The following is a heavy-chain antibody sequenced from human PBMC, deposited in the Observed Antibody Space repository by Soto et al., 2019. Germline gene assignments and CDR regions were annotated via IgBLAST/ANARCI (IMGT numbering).Heavy chain of an antibody. Sequence: SETLSLTCAVSGYSISSGYYWGWIRQPPGKGLEWIGNIYHSGSTNYNPSLKSRVTRSVDTSKNQFSLKLNSVTAADTAVYYCARTFYGDYAVHYYGMDVWGQGTTVTVSS. CDR1: GYSISSGYY. CDR3: ARTFYGDYAVHYYGMDV. J-gene: IGHJ6*02. D-gene: IGHD4-17*01. CDR2: IYHSGST. V-gene: IGHV4-38-2*01.